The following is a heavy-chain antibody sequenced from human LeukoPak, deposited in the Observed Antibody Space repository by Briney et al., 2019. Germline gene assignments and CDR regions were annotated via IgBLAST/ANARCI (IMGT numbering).Heavy chain of an antibody. CDR2: ISGSGDST. J-gene: IGHJ4*02. Sequence: GGSLRLSCAASGFTFSNYAMSWVRQTPGKGLEWVSTISGSGDSTYYADSVKGRFTISRDNSKNTLFLQMSSLRAEDTALYYCAKLHVVFDYWGQGTLVTVSS. V-gene: IGHV3-23*01. CDR1: GFTFSNYA. CDR3: AKLHVVFDY. D-gene: IGHD3-16*01.